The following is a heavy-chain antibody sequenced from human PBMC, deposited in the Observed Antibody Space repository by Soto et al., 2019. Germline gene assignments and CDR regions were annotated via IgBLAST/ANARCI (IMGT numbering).Heavy chain of an antibody. CDR3: ARDHHRYSGYDYVDY. J-gene: IGHJ4*02. V-gene: IGHV3-11*05. Sequence: PGGSLRLSCAASGFTFSDYYMSWIRQAPGKGLEWVSYISSSSSYTNYADTVEGRFTNSRDNAKNSLYLQMNSLRAEDTSVYYCARDHHRYSGYDYVDYWGQGTLVTVSS. CDR2: ISSSSSYT. CDR1: GFTFSDYY. D-gene: IGHD5-12*01.